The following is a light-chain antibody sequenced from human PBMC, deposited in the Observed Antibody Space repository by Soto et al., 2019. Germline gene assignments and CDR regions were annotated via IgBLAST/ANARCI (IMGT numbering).Light chain of an antibody. V-gene: IGKV1-39*01. Sequence: DIQMTQSPSSLSASVGDRVTITCRASQSISNYLNWYQQKPGKAPKLLMYAASSLQSGAPPTFGGSGSGTDCTLTISSLQPEDFATYNWQQSYTTPRTFGQGTKLEIK. CDR1: QSISNY. CDR2: AAS. J-gene: IGKJ1*01. CDR3: QQSYTTPRT.